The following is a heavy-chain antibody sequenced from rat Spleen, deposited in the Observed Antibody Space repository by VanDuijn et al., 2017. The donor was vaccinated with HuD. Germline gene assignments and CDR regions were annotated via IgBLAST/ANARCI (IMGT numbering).Heavy chain of an antibody. D-gene: IGHD1-12*01. CDR2: IWTGGTT. J-gene: IGHJ2*01. CDR1: GFSPTNYH. CDR3: ARANRESYAHFDY. V-gene: IGHV2-43*01. Sequence: QVQLKESGPGLVQPSQTLSLTCTVSGFSPTNYHVSWVRQPPGKGLVWMGVIWTGGTTAYNSLLKSRLSISRDISKSQVFLEMNSLQTEDTATYYCARANRESYAHFDYWGQGVMVTVSS.